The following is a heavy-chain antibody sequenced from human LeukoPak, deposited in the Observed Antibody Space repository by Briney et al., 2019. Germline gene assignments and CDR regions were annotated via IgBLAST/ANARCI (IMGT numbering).Heavy chain of an antibody. V-gene: IGHV3-30*18. CDR3: AKDHSWFDP. CDR1: GFTFSSYG. Sequence: GGSLRLSCAASGFTFSSYGMHWVRQAPGKGLEWVAVISYDGGNKYYADSVKGRFTISRDNSKNTLYLQMNSLRAEDTAVYYCAKDHSWFDPWGQGTLVTVSS. J-gene: IGHJ5*02. CDR2: ISYDGGNK.